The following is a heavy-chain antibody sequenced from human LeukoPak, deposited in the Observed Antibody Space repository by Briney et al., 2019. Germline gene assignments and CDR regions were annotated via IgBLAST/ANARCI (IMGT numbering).Heavy chain of an antibody. Sequence: ASVKVSCKASGYTFTGYYMHWVRQAPGQGLEWMGWINPNSGGTNYAQKFQGRVTMTRDTSISTAYMELSRLRSDDTAVYYCARTRTRYFDWCSGLAYWGQGTLVTVSS. D-gene: IGHD3-9*01. CDR2: INPNSGGT. V-gene: IGHV1-2*02. CDR3: ARTRTRYFDWCSGLAY. J-gene: IGHJ4*02. CDR1: GYTFTGYY.